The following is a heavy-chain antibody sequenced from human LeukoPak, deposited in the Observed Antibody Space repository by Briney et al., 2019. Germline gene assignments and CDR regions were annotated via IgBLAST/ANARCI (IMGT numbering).Heavy chain of an antibody. CDR1: GGSISSSNW. D-gene: IGHD3-10*01. CDR3: AKVAKYYYGPETYYFFEQ. V-gene: IGHV3-7*01. J-gene: IGHJ4*02. CDR2: INQDGTEK. Sequence: PSGTLSLTCAVAGGSISSSNWWSWVRQSPGKGLEWVANINQDGTEKYYVDSVKGRFTVSRDNAKNSLYLRMNSLRVEDTAVYYCAKVAKYYYGPETYYFFEQWGQGTPVTASS.